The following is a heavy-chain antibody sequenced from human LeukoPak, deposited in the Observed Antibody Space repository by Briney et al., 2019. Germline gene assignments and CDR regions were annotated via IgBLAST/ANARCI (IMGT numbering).Heavy chain of an antibody. CDR1: GYTLTSYY. CDR3: ARVGRNWYMDY. V-gene: IGHV1-46*01. CDR2: INPSGGST. D-gene: IGHD6-13*01. J-gene: IGHJ4*02. Sequence: ASVKVSCKASGYTLTSYYMHWVRQAPGQGLEWMGIINPSGGSTSYAQKFQGRVTMTRDTSTSTAYLELRSLRSDDTAVYYCARVGRNWYMDYWGQGTLVTVSS.